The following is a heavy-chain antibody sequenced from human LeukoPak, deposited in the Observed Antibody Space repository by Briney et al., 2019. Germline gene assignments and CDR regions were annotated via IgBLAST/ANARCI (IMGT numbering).Heavy chain of an antibody. D-gene: IGHD6-13*01. Sequence: PSETLSLTCTVSGGSISSYYWSWIRQPPGKGLEWIGYIYYSGSTNYNPSLKSRVTISVDTSKNQLSLKLSSVTAADTAVYYCASSNSSSWYTQLGYWGQGTLVTVSS. CDR2: IYYSGST. V-gene: IGHV4-59*01. CDR3: ASSNSSSWYTQLGY. J-gene: IGHJ4*02. CDR1: GGSISSYY.